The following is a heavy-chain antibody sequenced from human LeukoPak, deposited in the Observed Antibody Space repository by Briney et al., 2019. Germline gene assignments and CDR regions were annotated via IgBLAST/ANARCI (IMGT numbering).Heavy chain of an antibody. D-gene: IGHD6-6*01. J-gene: IGHJ4*02. CDR2: ISYDGGIE. CDR3: AKDSRVYTSSSPGDYFDF. Sequence: PGGSLRLSCAASGFTLSDYGMHWVRQAPGKGLEWVAVISYDGGIEYYADSVKGRFTISRDSSKNTLYLQLNSLRPEDTAVYYCAKDSRVYTSSSPGDYFDFWGQGTLVTVSS. CDR1: GFTLSDYG. V-gene: IGHV3-30*18.